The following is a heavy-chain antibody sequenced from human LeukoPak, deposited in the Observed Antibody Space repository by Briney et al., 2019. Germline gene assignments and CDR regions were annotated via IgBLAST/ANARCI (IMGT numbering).Heavy chain of an antibody. V-gene: IGHV3-48*01. Sequence: PGGSLRLSCAASGFTFSSYNMNWVRQAPGKGLEWVSYIDITSSTIHYADSVKGRFTISRDNAKNSLYLQMNSLRAEDTAVYYCAKDAAGPEYWGQGTLVTVSS. CDR1: GFTFSSYN. D-gene: IGHD6-13*01. CDR3: AKDAAGPEY. CDR2: IDITSSTI. J-gene: IGHJ4*02.